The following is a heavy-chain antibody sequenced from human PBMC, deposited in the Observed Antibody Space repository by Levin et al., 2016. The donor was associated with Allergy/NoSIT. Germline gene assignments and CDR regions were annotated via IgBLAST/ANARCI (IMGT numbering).Heavy chain of an antibody. CDR1: GYTFTNYY. V-gene: IGHV1-46*01. Sequence: ASVKVSCKASGYTFTNYYMHWVRQAPGQGLEWMGIINPSGGSTSYAQKFQGRVTMTGDTSTSTVYMELSSLKSEDTAVYYCARGGYLEWLLWRNWFDPWGQGTLVTVSS. CDR2: INPSGGST. J-gene: IGHJ5*02. D-gene: IGHD3-3*01. CDR3: ARGGYLEWLLWRNWFDP.